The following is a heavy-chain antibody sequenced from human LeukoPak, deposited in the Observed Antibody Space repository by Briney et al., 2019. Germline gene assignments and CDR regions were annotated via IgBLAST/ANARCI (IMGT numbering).Heavy chain of an antibody. Sequence: GGSLRLSCAASGFTFSDYYMSWIRQAPGKGLEWVSYISSSGSTIYYADSVRGRFTISRDISKNTVYLQMNSLRAEDTAIYYCARERDPGGYIGRREYYYGMDVWGPGTTVAVSS. CDR2: ISSSGSTI. CDR1: GFTFSDYY. D-gene: IGHD5-12*01. J-gene: IGHJ6*02. V-gene: IGHV3-11*01. CDR3: ARERDPGGYIGRREYYYGMDV.